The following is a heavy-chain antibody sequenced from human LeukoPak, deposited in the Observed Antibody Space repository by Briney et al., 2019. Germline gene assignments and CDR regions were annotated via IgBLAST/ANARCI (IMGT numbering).Heavy chain of an antibody. V-gene: IGHV3-74*01. D-gene: IGHD4-11*01. CDR1: GFTFSSYW. CDR3: ARESVTTDAFDI. Sequence: QPGGSLRLSCAASGFTFSSYWMHWVRQAPGKGLVWVSRINSDGSSTSYADSVKGRFTISRDNAKNTLYLQMNSLRAEDTAVYYCARESVTTDAFDIWGQGTMVTVSS. CDR2: INSDGSST. J-gene: IGHJ3*02.